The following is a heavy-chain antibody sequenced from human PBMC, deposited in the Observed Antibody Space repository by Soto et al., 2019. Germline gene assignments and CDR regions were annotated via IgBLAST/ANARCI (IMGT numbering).Heavy chain of an antibody. CDR1: GGSISSYY. Sequence: QVQLQESGPGLVKPSETLSLTCTVSGGSISSYYWSWIRQPAGKGLEWIGRIYTSGSTNYNPSLKSRVTMSVDTSKNQFSLKLSSVSAADTAVYYCARCGTVTTNYSYYGMDVWGQGTTVTVSS. CDR3: ARCGTVTTNYSYYGMDV. CDR2: IYTSGST. V-gene: IGHV4-4*07. D-gene: IGHD4-17*01. J-gene: IGHJ6*02.